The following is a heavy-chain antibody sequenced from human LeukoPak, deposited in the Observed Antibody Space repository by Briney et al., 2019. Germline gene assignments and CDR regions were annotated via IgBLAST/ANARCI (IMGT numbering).Heavy chain of an antibody. Sequence: GGSLRLSCAASGFTFSSYSMNWVRQAPGKGLEWVSSISTSSSYIHYADLVKGRFTISRDNAKNSLYLQMNSLRAEDTAVYYCARGTLNIPGEHGAFDYWGQGTLVTVSS. CDR2: ISTSSSYI. CDR1: GFTFSSYS. J-gene: IGHJ4*02. CDR3: ARGTLNIPGEHGAFDY. V-gene: IGHV3-21*01. D-gene: IGHD1-14*01.